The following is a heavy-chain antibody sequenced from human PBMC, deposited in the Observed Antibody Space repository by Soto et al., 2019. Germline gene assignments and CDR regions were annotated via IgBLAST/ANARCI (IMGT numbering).Heavy chain of an antibody. J-gene: IGHJ2*01. CDR3: ARRITMIVVVIPPWYFDL. V-gene: IGHV4-34*01. CDR2: INHSGST. Sequence: QVQLQQWGAGLLKPSETLSLTCAVYGGSFSGYYWSWIRQTPGKGLEWIGEINHSGSTNYNPSLKSRVTISVDTSKHQVSLKLRSVTAADTAVYYCARRITMIVVVIPPWYFDLWGRGTLVTVPS. D-gene: IGHD3-22*01. CDR1: GGSFSGYY.